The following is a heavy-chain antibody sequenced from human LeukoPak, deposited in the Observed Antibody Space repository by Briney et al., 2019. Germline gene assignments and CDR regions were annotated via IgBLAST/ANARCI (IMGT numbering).Heavy chain of an antibody. CDR1: GYSISSGHY. D-gene: IGHD3-10*01. CDR3: ARGPRFGELLWHWFNP. V-gene: IGHV4-38-2*02. Sequence: SETLSLTCTVSGYSISSGHYWGWIRQPPGKGLEWIGSMYHSGSTYYNPPLKSRVTISEDTSKNQFSLKLRSVTAADTAVYYCARGPRFGELLWHWFNPWGQGTLVTVSS. CDR2: MYHSGST. J-gene: IGHJ5*02.